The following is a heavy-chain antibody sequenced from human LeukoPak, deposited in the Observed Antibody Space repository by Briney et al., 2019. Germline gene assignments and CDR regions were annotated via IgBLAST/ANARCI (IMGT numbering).Heavy chain of an antibody. CDR1: GYSFTSYW. CDR2: IYPGDSDT. D-gene: IGHD2-2*02. Sequence: GASLKISCKGSGYSFTSYWIGWVRQMPGKGLEWMGIIYPGDSDTRYSPSFQGQVTISADKSISTAYLQWSSLKASDTAMYYCARQWRYCSSTSCYSRPSNYYYYGMDVWGQGTTVTVSS. CDR3: ARQWRYCSSTSCYSRPSNYYYYGMDV. V-gene: IGHV5-51*01. J-gene: IGHJ6*02.